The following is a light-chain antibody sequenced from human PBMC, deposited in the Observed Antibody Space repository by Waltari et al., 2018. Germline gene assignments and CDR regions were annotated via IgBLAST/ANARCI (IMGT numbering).Light chain of an antibody. CDR3: QQYYTTPCT. V-gene: IGKV4-1*01. CDR2: WAS. Sequence: DIVMAQSPDSLAVSLGERATINCKSSQTILYSSNNKNSLAWYQQKPGQPPELLICWASTRESGFPDRFRGSGSGTDFTLTISSLQAEDVSVYYCQQYYTTPCTFGPGTKVDIK. J-gene: IGKJ3*01. CDR1: QTILYSSNNKNS.